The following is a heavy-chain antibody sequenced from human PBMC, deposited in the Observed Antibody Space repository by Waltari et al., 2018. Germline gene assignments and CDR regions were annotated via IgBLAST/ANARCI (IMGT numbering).Heavy chain of an antibody. CDR2: IIPIFGTA. V-gene: IGHV1-69*01. D-gene: IGHD3-22*01. J-gene: IGHJ4*02. CDR1: GGTFSSYA. CDR3: ARTTYYYDSSGYYFDY. Sequence: QVQLVQSGAEVKKPGSSVKVSCKASGGTFSSYAISWVRQAPGQGLEWMGGIIPIFGTANYAQKVQGRVTITADESTSTAYMELSRLRSEDTAVYYCARTTYYYDSSGYYFDYWGQGTLVTVSS.